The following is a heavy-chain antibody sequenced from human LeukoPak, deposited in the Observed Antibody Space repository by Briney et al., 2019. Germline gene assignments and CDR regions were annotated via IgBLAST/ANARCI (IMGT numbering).Heavy chain of an antibody. CDR3: AREEALIAVAGTGDY. CDR2: ISAYNGNT. CDR1: GYTFTSYG. Sequence: ASVKVSCKASGYTFTSYGISWVRQAPGQGLEWMGWISAYNGNTNYAQKLQGRVTMTTDTSTSTAYMELRSLRSDDTAVYYCAREEALIAVAGTGDYWGQGTLVTVSS. V-gene: IGHV1-18*01. D-gene: IGHD6-19*01. J-gene: IGHJ4*02.